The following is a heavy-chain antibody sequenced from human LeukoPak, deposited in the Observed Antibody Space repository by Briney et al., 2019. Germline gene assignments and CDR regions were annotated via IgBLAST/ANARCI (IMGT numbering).Heavy chain of an antibody. J-gene: IGHJ4*02. D-gene: IGHD3-9*01. CDR2: ISAYNGNT. Sequence: ASVRVSCKASGYTFTIYGISWVRQAPGQGLGWMGWISAYNGNTNYAQKLQGRVTMTTDTSTSTAYMELRSLRSDDTAVYYCARCRVVDYDILTGWGAKEYYFDYWGQGTLVTVSS. CDR1: GYTFTIYG. V-gene: IGHV1-18*01. CDR3: ARCRVVDYDILTGWGAKEYYFDY.